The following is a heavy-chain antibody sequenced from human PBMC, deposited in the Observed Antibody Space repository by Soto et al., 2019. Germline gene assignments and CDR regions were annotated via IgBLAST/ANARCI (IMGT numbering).Heavy chain of an antibody. CDR2: IIPIFGTA. D-gene: IGHD2-21*02. Sequence: QVQLVQSGAELKKPGSSVKVSCKASGGTFSTSSINWVRQAPGQGLEWMGGIIPIFGTADYAQKFQGRVTLTADESTSTAYMELRSLRSEYTAVYYCARGHDFGGNSDAFDIWGQGTMVTVSS. CDR3: ARGHDFGGNSDAFDI. V-gene: IGHV1-69*12. CDR1: GGTFSTSS. J-gene: IGHJ3*02.